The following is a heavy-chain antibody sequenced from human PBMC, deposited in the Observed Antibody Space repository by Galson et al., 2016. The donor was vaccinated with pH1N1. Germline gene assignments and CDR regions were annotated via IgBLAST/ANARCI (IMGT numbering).Heavy chain of an antibody. CDR3: ARESSLWSAEWELFDC. Sequence: SLRLSCAASGFGFSSYAMHWVRQAPGQGLEWVAFISLDSSNKYYADSVRGRFTFSRDNSKNTLFLQMNSLRAEDTAIYYCARESSLWSAEWELFDCWGQGTLVTVSS. CDR2: ISLDSSNK. D-gene: IGHD1-26*01. V-gene: IGHV3-30*04. J-gene: IGHJ4*02. CDR1: GFGFSSYA.